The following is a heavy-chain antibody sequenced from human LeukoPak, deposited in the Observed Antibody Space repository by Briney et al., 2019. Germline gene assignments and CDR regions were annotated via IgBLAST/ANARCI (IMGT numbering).Heavy chain of an antibody. J-gene: IGHJ4*02. CDR1: GGTFSSYA. V-gene: IGHV1-69*13. CDR3: ASVPRDYYDSSGLSIFDY. D-gene: IGHD3-22*01. CDR2: IIPIFGTA. Sequence: ASVNVSCMASGGTFSSYAISWVRQARGQGLEWVGGIIPIFGTANYAQKFQGRVTITADESTSTAYMELSSLRSEDTAVYYCASVPRDYYDSSGLSIFDYWGQGTLVTVSS.